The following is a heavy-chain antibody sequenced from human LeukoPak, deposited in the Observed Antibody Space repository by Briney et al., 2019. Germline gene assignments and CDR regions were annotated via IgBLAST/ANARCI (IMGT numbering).Heavy chain of an antibody. Sequence: GGSLRLSCAASGFTFSSYSMNWVRQAPGKGLEWLAVMSYDGTNTYYEDSVKGRFSISRDNSKNTVYLLLNDLRTEDSAIYYCCSATSMTTVTTDYWGQGTLVSVSS. J-gene: IGHJ4*02. CDR1: GFTFSSYS. CDR3: CSATSMTTVTTDY. D-gene: IGHD4-11*01. V-gene: IGHV3-30*03. CDR2: MSYDGTNT.